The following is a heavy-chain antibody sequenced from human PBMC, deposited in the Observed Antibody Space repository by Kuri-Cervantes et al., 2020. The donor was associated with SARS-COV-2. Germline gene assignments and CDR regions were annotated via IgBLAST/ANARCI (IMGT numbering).Heavy chain of an antibody. CDR2: IYYSGST. V-gene: IGHV4-59*12. J-gene: IGHJ3*02. CDR1: GGSISSYY. D-gene: IGHD3-10*01. Sequence: SETLSLTCTVSGGSISSYYWSWIRQPPGKGLVWIGYIYYSGSTNYNPSLKSRVTISVDTSKNQFSLKLSSVTTADTAVYYCARSVLLWFGEEQDAFDIWGQGTMVTVSS. CDR3: ARSVLLWFGEEQDAFDI.